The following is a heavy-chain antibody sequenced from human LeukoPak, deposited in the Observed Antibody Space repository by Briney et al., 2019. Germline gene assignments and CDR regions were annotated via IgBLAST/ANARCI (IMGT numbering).Heavy chain of an antibody. Sequence: SETLSLTCTVSGGSISSYYWSWIRQPPGKGLEWVGSIYYSDSTNYNPSLMSRVTISVDTSKNQFSLKLSSATAADTALYYCARGKYLNYFDPWGQGILVTVSS. CDR1: GGSISSYY. CDR2: IYYSDST. V-gene: IGHV4-59*08. CDR3: ARGKYLNYFDP. D-gene: IGHD1-7*01. J-gene: IGHJ5*02.